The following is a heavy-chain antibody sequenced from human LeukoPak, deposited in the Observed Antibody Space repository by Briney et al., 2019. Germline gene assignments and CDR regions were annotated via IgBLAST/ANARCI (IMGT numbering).Heavy chain of an antibody. D-gene: IGHD5-18*01. CDR2: MNPNSGNT. V-gene: IGHV1-8*01. Sequence: GASVKVSCKASGYTFTSYDINWVRQATGQGLEWMGWMNPNSGNTGYAQKFQGRVTMTRNTSISTAYMELSSLRSEDTAVYYCARVGANSYGLDYYYYYYMDVWGKGTTVTVSS. J-gene: IGHJ6*03. CDR1: GYTFTSYD. CDR3: ARVGANSYGLDYYYYYYMDV.